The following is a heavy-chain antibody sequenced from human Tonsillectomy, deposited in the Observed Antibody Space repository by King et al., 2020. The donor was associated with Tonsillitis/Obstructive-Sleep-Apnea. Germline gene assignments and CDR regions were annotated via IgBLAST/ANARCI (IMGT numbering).Heavy chain of an antibody. J-gene: IGHJ2*01. CDR2: IHYSGST. CDR1: GGSISSGGYY. D-gene: IGHD6-19*01. CDR3: ARKEGSSGWHQHWYFDL. Sequence: QVQLQESGPGLVKPSQTLSLTCSVSGGSISSGGYYWSWIRQHPGKGLEWIGYIHYSGSTYYNPSLKSRVTISVDTSKNQFSLKLSSVTAADTAVYYCARKEGSSGWHQHWYFDLWGRGTLVTVSS. V-gene: IGHV4-31*03.